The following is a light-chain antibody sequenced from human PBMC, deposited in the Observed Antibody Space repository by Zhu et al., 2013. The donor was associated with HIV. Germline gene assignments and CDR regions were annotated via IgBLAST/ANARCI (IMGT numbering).Light chain of an antibody. V-gene: IGKV3-15*01. CDR3: QQYGSSSLT. Sequence: DIVMTQSPATLSVSPGERATLSCRASRTISSNLAWYQQKPGQAPRLLIYGASTRATGIPARFSGSGSGTDFTLTISRLEPEDFAVYYCQQYGSSSLTFGGGTKVEIK. CDR1: RTISSN. CDR2: GAS. J-gene: IGKJ4*01.